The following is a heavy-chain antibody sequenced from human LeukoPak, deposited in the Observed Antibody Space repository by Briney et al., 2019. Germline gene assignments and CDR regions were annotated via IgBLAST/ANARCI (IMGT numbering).Heavy chain of an antibody. CDR1: GGSISNYY. J-gene: IGHJ4*02. CDR2: IYYSGNT. CDR3: ARVRYCSTNRCYDREFDN. Sequence: SETLSLTCTVSGGSISNYYWSWIRQPPGKGLEWIGYIYYSGNTNYNPSLKSRVTISVDTSKNQFSLKLNSVTAADTAGYYCARVRYCSTNRCYDREFDNWGQGTLVTVSS. D-gene: IGHD2-2*01. V-gene: IGHV4-59*01.